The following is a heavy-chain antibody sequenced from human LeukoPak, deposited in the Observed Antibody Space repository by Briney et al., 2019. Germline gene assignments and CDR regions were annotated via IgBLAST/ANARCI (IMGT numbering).Heavy chain of an antibody. Sequence: ASVKVSCKASGGTFSSYAISWVRQAPGQGLEWMGRIIPIFGIANYAQKFQGRVTITADKSTSTAYMELSSLRSEDTAVYYCARWPTSGVNYYCGMDVWGQGTTVTVSS. CDR2: IIPIFGIA. D-gene: IGHD2-8*01. CDR3: ARWPTSGVNYYCGMDV. V-gene: IGHV1-69*04. J-gene: IGHJ6*02. CDR1: GGTFSSYA.